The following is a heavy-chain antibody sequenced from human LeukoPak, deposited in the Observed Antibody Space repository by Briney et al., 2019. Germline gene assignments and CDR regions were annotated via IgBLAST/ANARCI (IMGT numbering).Heavy chain of an antibody. CDR3: ARKKQLGFNWFDP. CDR1: GYTFTGYY. D-gene: IGHD6-6*01. V-gene: IGHV1-46*01. Sequence: ASVKVSCKASGYTFTGYYMHWVRQAPGQGLEWMGIINPSGGNTNYAQNFQGRVTMTTDTSTSTAYMELGSLRSDDTAVYYCARKKQLGFNWFDPWGQGTLVTVSS. J-gene: IGHJ5*02. CDR2: INPSGGNT.